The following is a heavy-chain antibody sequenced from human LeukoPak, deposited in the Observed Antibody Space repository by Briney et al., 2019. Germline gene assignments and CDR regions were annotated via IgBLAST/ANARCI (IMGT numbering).Heavy chain of an antibody. CDR3: ARVGSGYHFDY. J-gene: IGHJ4*02. D-gene: IGHD5-12*01. V-gene: IGHV4-59*01. CDR2: ADSRGST. Sequence: SETLSLTCAVSGGTITGYHWSWIRQPPGKGLDWIGYADSRGSTLYNPSLKSRVAISVDTSQRQLSLRLTSVTAADTAVYYCARVGSGYHFDYWGQGAMVAVSS. CDR1: GGTITGYH.